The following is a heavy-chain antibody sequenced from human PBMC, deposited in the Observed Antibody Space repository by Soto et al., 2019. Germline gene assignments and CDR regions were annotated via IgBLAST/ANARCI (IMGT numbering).Heavy chain of an antibody. V-gene: IGHV1-69*13. CDR1: GGTFSSYA. CDR3: ARDGTVVVPAATHYYYYCGMDV. CDR2: IIPIFGTA. J-gene: IGHJ6*02. Sequence: SVKVSCKASGGTFSSYAISWVRQAPGQGLERMGGIIPIFGTANYAQKFQGRVTITADESTSTAYMELSSLRSEGTAVYYCARDGTVVVPAATHYYYYCGMDVWVQGTTVTVSS. D-gene: IGHD2-2*01.